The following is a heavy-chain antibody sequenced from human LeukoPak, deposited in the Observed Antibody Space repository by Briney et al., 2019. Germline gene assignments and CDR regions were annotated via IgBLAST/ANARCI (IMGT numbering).Heavy chain of an antibody. CDR1: GFTFSSYA. J-gene: IGHJ4*02. V-gene: IGHV3-48*03. D-gene: IGHD3-22*01. Sequence: GGSLRLSCAASGFTFSSYAMNWVRQAPGKGLEWVSYISSSGSTIYYADSVKGRFTISRDNAKNSLYLQMNSLRAEDTAVYYCARDGDSYYYDSSGYGYWGQGTLVTVSS. CDR3: ARDGDSYYYDSSGYGY. CDR2: ISSSGSTI.